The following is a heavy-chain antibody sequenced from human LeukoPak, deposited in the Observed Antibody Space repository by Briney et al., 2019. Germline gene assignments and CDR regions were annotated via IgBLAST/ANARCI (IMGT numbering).Heavy chain of an antibody. CDR3: AKGRSYCSGGSCYPDAFDT. Sequence: GGSLRLSCAASGFFFSSYAMSWVRQAPGKGLEWVAVISYDGSNKYYADSVKGRFTISRDNSKNTLYLQMNSLRAEDTAVYYCAKGRSYCSGGSCYPDAFDTWGQGTMVTVSS. D-gene: IGHD2-15*01. CDR2: ISYDGSNK. J-gene: IGHJ3*02. V-gene: IGHV3-30*18. CDR1: GFFFSSYA.